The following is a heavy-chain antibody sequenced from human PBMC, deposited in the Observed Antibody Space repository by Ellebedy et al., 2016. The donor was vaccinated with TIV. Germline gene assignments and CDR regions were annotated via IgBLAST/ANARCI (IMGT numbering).Heavy chain of an antibody. Sequence: SETLSLXXTVSGGSISSSSYYWGWIRQPPGKGLEWIGSIYYSGSTYYNPSLKSRVTISVDTSKNQFSLKLSSVTAADTAVYYCARIPGGQLVAGFFYWGQGTLVTVSS. CDR1: GGSISSSSYY. CDR2: IYYSGST. CDR3: ARIPGGQLVAGFFY. V-gene: IGHV4-39*01. D-gene: IGHD6-19*01. J-gene: IGHJ4*02.